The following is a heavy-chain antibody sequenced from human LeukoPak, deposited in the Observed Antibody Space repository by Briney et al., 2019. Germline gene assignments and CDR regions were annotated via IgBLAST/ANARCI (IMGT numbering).Heavy chain of an antibody. CDR3: ARDRTHGDYDYGPHDY. CDR1: GFTFSSYS. J-gene: IGHJ4*02. Sequence: PGGSLRLSCAASGFTFSSYSMNWVRQAPGKGLEWLSYISSSSSTIFYADSVKGRFTISRDNAKNSLYLQMNSLRAEDTAVYYCARDRTHGDYDYGPHDYWGQGTLVTVSS. CDR2: ISSSSSTI. V-gene: IGHV3-48*04. D-gene: IGHD4-17*01.